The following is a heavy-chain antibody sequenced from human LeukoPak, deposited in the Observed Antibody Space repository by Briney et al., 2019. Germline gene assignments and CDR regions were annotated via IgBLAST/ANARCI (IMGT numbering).Heavy chain of an antibody. CDR3: AKDGDAYTEFYYSYMDV. J-gene: IGHJ6*03. V-gene: IGHV3-33*06. CDR2: IWHYGSNK. CDR1: VFTFSDYG. Sequence: PRGSLRLSCAASVFTFSDYGLHWVPQAPGKGLEWVALIWHYGSNKYYADSVMARFTIPRDNSKNTVYLQMNSLRAEDTTMYYCAKDGDAYTEFYYSYMDVWGNGTTVTVYS. D-gene: IGHD5-24*01.